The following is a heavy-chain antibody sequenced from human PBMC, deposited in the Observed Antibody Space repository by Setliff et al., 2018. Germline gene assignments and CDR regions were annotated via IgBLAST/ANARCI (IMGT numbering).Heavy chain of an antibody. CDR3: AKSHSSWPIFIDY. CDR2: ISGSAGST. J-gene: IGHJ4*02. V-gene: IGHV3-23*01. CDR1: RFTFSSYA. Sequence: LRLSCAASRFTFSSYAMSWVRQAPGKGLEWVSAISGSAGSTYYADSVKGRFTISRDNSKNTLYLQMNSLGVEDTAVYYCAKSHSSWPIFIDYWGQGTLVTVSS. D-gene: IGHD6-13*01.